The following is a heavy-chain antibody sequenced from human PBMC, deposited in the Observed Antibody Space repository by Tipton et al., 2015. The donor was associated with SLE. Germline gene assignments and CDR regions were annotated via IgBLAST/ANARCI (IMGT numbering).Heavy chain of an antibody. CDR3: ARARRTTSSHFDY. Sequence: TLSLTCTVSGDSISNVNYYWNWLRQRPGKGLEWIGYIYHTGSTYYNPSLESRLTISIDTSKNQFSLRLTSMTPADTALYYCARARRTTSSHFDYWGQGTLVTVSS. V-gene: IGHV4-31*03. CDR1: GDSISNVNYY. D-gene: IGHD1-14*01. CDR2: IYHTGST. J-gene: IGHJ4*02.